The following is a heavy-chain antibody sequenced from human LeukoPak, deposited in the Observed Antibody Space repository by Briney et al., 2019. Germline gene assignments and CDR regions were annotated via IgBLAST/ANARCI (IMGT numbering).Heavy chain of an antibody. CDR2: ISGSGGST. CDR3: AKSGGGSSSWYYYYYYMDV. D-gene: IGHD6-13*01. CDR1: GFTFSSYA. J-gene: IGHJ6*03. V-gene: IGHV3-23*01. Sequence: PGGPLRLSCAASGFTFSSYAMSWVRQAPGKGLEWVSAISGSGGSTYYADSVKGRFTISRDNSKNTLYLQMNSLRPEDTAVYYCAKSGGGSSSWYYYYYYMDVWGKGTTVTVSS.